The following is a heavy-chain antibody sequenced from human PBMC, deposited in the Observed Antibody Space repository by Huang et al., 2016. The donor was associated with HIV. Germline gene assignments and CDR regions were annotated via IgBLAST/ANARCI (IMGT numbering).Heavy chain of an antibody. J-gene: IGHJ4*02. CDR2: FTASGGAT. Sequence: VRQAPGGGLEWVSGFTASGGATYYADSVKGRFTISADNSKNTLYLQMNSLRAEDTVVYYCVKESAYCTSPSCYELAAAGMDYWGQGTLVTVSS. D-gene: IGHD2-2*01. CDR3: VKESAYCTSPSCYELAAAGMDY. V-gene: IGHV3-23*01.